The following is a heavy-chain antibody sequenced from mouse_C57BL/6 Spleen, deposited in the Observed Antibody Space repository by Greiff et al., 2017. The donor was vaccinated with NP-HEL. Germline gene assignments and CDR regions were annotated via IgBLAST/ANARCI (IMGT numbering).Heavy chain of an antibody. CDR3: ARAYYGNYLYYAMDY. Sequence: DVKLQESGPGLVKPSQSLSLTCSVTGYSITSGYYWNWIRQFPGNKLEWMGYISYDGSNNYNPSLKNRISITRDTSKNQFFLKLNSVTTEDTATYYFARAYYGNYLYYAMDYWGQGTSVTVSS. V-gene: IGHV3-6*01. D-gene: IGHD2-10*01. CDR1: GYSITSGYY. J-gene: IGHJ4*01. CDR2: ISYDGSN.